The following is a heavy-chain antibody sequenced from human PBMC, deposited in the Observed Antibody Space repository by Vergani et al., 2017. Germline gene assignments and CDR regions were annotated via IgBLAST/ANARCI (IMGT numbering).Heavy chain of an antibody. CDR2: IYYSGST. CDR1: GGSISSSSYY. CDR3: ARGRPYGXVDY. V-gene: IGHV4-39*07. J-gene: IGHJ4*02. D-gene: IGHD4-17*01. Sequence: QLQLQESGPGLVKPSETLSLSCTVSGGSISSSSYYWGWIRQPPGKGLEWIGSIYYSGSTYYNPSLKSRDTISVDTSKNQFSLKLSSVTAADTAVYYCARGRPYGXVDYWGQGTLVTVSS.